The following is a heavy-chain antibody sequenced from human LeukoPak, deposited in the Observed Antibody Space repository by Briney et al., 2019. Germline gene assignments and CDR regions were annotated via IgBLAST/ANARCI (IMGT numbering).Heavy chain of an antibody. CDR2: IYYSGST. J-gene: IGHJ3*02. Sequence: SETLSLTCTVSGGSISSYYWSWIQQPPGKGLEWIGYIYYSGSTNYNPSLKSRVTISVDTSKNQFSLKLSSVTAADTAVYYCASIEGSGSYHSSAFDIWGQGTMVTVSS. D-gene: IGHD3-10*01. CDR3: ASIEGSGSYHSSAFDI. V-gene: IGHV4-59*08. CDR1: GGSISSYY.